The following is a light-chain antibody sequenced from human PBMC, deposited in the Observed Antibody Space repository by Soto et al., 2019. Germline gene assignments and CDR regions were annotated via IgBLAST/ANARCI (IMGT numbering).Light chain of an antibody. CDR2: GAS. J-gene: IGKJ4*01. CDR1: QSVSGNY. Sequence: PGERATLSCRASQSVSGNYLAWYQQKPGQAPSLLIHGASSRVTGIPERFSGSGSGTDFTLTISRLEPEDFAVYFCQQRTSWPTFGGGTKVDIK. CDR3: QQRTSWPT. V-gene: IGKV3D-20*02.